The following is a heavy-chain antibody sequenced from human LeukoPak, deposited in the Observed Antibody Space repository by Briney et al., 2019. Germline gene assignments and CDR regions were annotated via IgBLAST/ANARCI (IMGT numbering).Heavy chain of an antibody. CDR2: IKQDGSEK. J-gene: IGHJ6*02. V-gene: IGHV3-7*01. CDR1: GGSISSYY. CDR3: ARDPYYYYGMDV. Sequence: SSETLSLTCTVSGGSISSYYWSWIRQPPGKGLEWVANIKQDGSEKYYVDSVKGRFTISRDNAKNSLYLQMNSLRAEDTAVYYCARDPYYYYGMDVWGQGTTVTVSS.